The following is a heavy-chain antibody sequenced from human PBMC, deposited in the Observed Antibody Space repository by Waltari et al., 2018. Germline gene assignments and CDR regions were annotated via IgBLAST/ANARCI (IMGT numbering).Heavy chain of an antibody. J-gene: IGHJ2*01. D-gene: IGHD6-6*01. Sequence: QVQLVESGGGVVQPGGCLRLSCSASGFTFSSSGMHWVRKAPGKGLEWVAFIRYDGSNKYYADSVKGRFTISRDNSKNTLYLQMNSLRAEDTAVYYCAKDSSSSSEYFDLWGRGTLVTVSS. V-gene: IGHV3-30*02. CDR1: GFTFSSSG. CDR3: AKDSSSSSEYFDL. CDR2: IRYDGSNK.